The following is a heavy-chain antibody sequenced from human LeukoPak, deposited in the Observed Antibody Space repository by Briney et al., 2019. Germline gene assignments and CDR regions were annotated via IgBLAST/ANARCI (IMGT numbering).Heavy chain of an antibody. V-gene: IGHV3-48*01. CDR1: GFTFSSYS. D-gene: IGHD3-3*01. J-gene: IGHJ4*02. CDR2: ISSSSTI. Sequence: PGGSLRLSCAASGFTFSSYSMNWVRQAAGKGLEWVSYISSSSTIYYADSVKGRFTISRDNAKNSLYLQMNSLRAEDTAVYYCAREFLRVLLDQNSNGGSYSDYWGQGTLVTVSS. CDR3: AREFLRVLLDQNSNGGSYSDY.